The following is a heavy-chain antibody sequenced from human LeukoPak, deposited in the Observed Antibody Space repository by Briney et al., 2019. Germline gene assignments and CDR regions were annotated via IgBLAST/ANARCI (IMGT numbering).Heavy chain of an antibody. CDR3: ARGRPYSGGYHLDY. CDR1: GDSTSSDRYY. J-gene: IGHJ4*02. CDR2: IYYSGST. Sequence: SKTLSLTCTVSGDSTSSDRYYGGWVRQPPGKGLEWIGNIYYSGSTYYNPSLKSRVTMSVDTSKSQFFLKLNSVTAADTAVYYCARGRPYSGGYHLDYWGQGTLVTVSA. V-gene: IGHV4-39*01. D-gene: IGHD1-26*01.